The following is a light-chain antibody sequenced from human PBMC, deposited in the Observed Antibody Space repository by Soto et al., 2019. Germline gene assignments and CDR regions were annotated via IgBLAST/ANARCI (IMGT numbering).Light chain of an antibody. V-gene: IGLV2-8*01. CDR3: SSYGDNYNLR. CDR1: SSDVGAYDY. Sequence: QSALTQPPSASGSPGQSVTISCTGSSSDVGAYDYVSWYQQHPGKAPNLIVYEVDKRPSGVSDRFSGSSSGNTASLTVSGLQADDEADYYCSSYGDNYNLRFGGWTKLTV. CDR2: EVD. J-gene: IGLJ2*01.